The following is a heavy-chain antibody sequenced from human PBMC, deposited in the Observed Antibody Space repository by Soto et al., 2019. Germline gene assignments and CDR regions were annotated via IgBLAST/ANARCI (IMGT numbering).Heavy chain of an antibody. Sequence: SETLSLSCAVSGDSISSSNWWSWVRQPPGKGLEWIGEIYHSGSTNYNPSLKSRVIISVDKSKNQFSLKLSSVTAADTAVYYCARGARQQHRDYWGQGTLVTVS. D-gene: IGHD6-13*01. CDR2: IYHSGST. J-gene: IGHJ4*02. CDR3: ARGARQQHRDY. V-gene: IGHV4-4*02. CDR1: GDSISSSNW.